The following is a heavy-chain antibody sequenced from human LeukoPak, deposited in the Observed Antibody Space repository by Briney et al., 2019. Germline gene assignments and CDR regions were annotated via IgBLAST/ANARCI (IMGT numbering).Heavy chain of an antibody. CDR2: IIPIFGTA. CDR3: ARSQPLAYFDL. Sequence: SVRVSCKASGGSFNSYAISWVRQAPGQGLEWMGGIIPIFGTANYAQKFQGRVTITADKSTNTAYMELSSLRSEDTAVYYCARSQPLAYFDLWGRGTLVTVSS. V-gene: IGHV1-69*06. CDR1: GGSFNSYA. J-gene: IGHJ2*01.